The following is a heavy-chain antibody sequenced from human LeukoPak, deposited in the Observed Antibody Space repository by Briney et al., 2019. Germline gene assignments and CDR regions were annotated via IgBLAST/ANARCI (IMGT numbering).Heavy chain of an antibody. CDR2: ISGDGGST. CDR1: GFTFDDYA. V-gene: IGHV3-43*02. D-gene: IGHD2-8*01. Sequence: GGSLRLSCAASGFTFDDYAMHWVRQAPGKGLEWVSLISGDGGSTYYADSVKGRFTISRDNSKNSLYLQMNSLRTEDTALYYCAKGPCTNGVCYAYYFDYWGQGTLITVSS. J-gene: IGHJ4*02. CDR3: AKGPCTNGVCYAYYFDY.